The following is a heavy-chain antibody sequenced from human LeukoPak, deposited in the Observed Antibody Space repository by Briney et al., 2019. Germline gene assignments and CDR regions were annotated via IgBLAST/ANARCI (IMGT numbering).Heavy chain of an antibody. V-gene: IGHV1-18*01. CDR3: ARKMSSGWYGYYYYGMDV. D-gene: IGHD6-19*01. J-gene: IGHJ6*02. Sequence: ASVKVSCKASGYAFSSYGISWVRQAPGQGLEWMGWINAYNGNTKYAQKLQGRVTMTIDTSTSTAYMELSSLRSEDTAVYYCARKMSSGWYGYYYYGMDVWGQGTTVTVSS. CDR1: GYAFSSYG. CDR2: INAYNGNT.